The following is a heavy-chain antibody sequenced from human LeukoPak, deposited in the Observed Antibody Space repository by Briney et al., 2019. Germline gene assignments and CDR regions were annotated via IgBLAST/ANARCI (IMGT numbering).Heavy chain of an antibody. D-gene: IGHD6-13*01. Sequence: ASVKASCKASGYTFTGYYMHWVRQAPGQGLEWMGWINPNSGGTNYAQKFQGRVTMTRDTSISTAYMELSRLRSDDTAVYYCARDSIAAAGTDPFYYYYYGMDVWGQGTTVTVSS. CDR2: INPNSGGT. CDR3: ARDSIAAAGTDPFYYYYYGMDV. J-gene: IGHJ6*02. CDR1: GYTFTGYY. V-gene: IGHV1-2*02.